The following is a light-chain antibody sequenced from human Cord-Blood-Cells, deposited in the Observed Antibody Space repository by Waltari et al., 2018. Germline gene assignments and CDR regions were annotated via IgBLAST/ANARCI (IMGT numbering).Light chain of an antibody. J-gene: IGLJ2*01. CDR1: SSNIGNNY. CDR2: ENN. Sequence: TQPPSVSAAPGQKVTISCSGSSSNIGNNYVSWYQQLPGTAPKLLIYENNKRPSGIPDRFSGSKSGTSATLGITGLQTGDEADYYCGTWDSSLSAVFGGGT. CDR3: GTWDSSLSAV. V-gene: IGLV1-51*02.